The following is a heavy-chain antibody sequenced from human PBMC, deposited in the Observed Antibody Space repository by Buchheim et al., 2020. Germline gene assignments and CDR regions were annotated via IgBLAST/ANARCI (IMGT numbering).Heavy chain of an antibody. CDR1: GFTVSSNY. CDR2: IYSDGDT. J-gene: IGHJ2*01. CDR3: ARGSHYDTGGYFDL. D-gene: IGHD3-22*01. Sequence: EVQLVESGGGLIQPGGSLRLSCAASGFTVSSNYMGWVRQAPGKGLELVSVIYSDGDTSYADSVKGRFTISRDNSKNTLYLQMNSLRAEDTAVYYCARGSHYDTGGYFDLWGRGTL. V-gene: IGHV3-53*01.